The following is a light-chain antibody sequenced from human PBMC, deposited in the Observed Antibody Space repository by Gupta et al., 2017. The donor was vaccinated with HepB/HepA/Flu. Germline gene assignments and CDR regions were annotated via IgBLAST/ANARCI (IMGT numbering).Light chain of an antibody. CDR3: VLDMGSGTSL. CDR2: STN. Sequence: QTVVTQEPSFSVSPGGTVTLTCGLSSGSVSTSYYPSWYQQTPGQAPRTLIYSTNSRSSGVPDRFSGSILGNKAALTITGAQADDEGDYYCVLDMGSGTSLFGGGTKLTVL. V-gene: IGLV8-61*01. J-gene: IGLJ3*02. CDR1: SGSVSTSYY.